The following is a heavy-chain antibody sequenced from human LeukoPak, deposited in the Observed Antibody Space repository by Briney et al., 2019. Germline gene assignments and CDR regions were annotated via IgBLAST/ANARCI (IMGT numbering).Heavy chain of an antibody. CDR2: IHPPSGGT. D-gene: IGHD5-24*01. V-gene: IGHV1-2*02. CDR1: GYTFTDYY. CDR3: VRDPGWLQVDY. Sequence: GASVKVSCKASGYTFTDYYIHWVRQAPGQGLEWMGWIHPPSGGTNYAEKLQGRVTMTRDTSISTAYMELTRLTSDDAGVYYCVRDPGWLQVDYWGHGTLVTVSS. J-gene: IGHJ4*01.